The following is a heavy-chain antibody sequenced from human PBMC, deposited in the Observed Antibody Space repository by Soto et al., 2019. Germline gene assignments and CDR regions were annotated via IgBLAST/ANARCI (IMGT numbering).Heavy chain of an antibody. CDR3: ASGPGGGGGFDY. CDR2: TYYRSKWYN. D-gene: IGHD3-10*01. Sequence: SQTLSLTCAISGDSVSSNSAAWNWIRQSPSRGLEWLGRTYYRSKWYNDYAVSVKSRITINPDTSKNQFSLQLNSVTPGERAWYSGASGPGGGGGFDYWGQGTLVTVSS. V-gene: IGHV6-1*01. J-gene: IGHJ4*02. CDR1: GDSVSSNSAA.